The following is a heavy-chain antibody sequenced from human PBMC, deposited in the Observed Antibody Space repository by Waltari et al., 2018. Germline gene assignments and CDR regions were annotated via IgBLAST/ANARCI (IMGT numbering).Heavy chain of an antibody. CDR1: GFTFGSYW. J-gene: IGHJ4*02. Sequence: EVRLGESGGGLVQPGGALRLSRAASGFTFGSYWMSWVRQAPGKGLEWVANIKQDGSDKYYVDSVEGRFTVSRDNAKNSLYLQMNSLRAEDTAVYYCARVYWPRGFDYWGQGTLVTVSS. CDR3: ARVYWPRGFDY. CDR2: IKQDGSDK. D-gene: IGHD2-8*02. V-gene: IGHV3-7*01.